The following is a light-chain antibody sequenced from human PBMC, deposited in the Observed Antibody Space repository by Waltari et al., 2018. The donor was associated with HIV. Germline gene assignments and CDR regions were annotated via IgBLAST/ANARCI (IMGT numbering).Light chain of an antibody. CDR1: SSDVGGYNS. V-gene: IGLV2-11*01. Sequence: QSALTQPRSVSGSPGQSVTIPCSGASSDVGGYNSVSWYKQHPGKAPKVMMYEVNKRPSGVPDRVSGSKSGNTASLTIAGLQAEDEADYYCCSYTGTYTFVFGGGTKLTVL. J-gene: IGLJ2*01. CDR2: EVN. CDR3: CSYTGTYTFV.